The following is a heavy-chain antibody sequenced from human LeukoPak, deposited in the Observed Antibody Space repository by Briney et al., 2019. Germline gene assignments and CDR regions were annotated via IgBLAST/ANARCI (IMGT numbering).Heavy chain of an antibody. J-gene: IGHJ4*02. CDR1: GFTVSSNY. V-gene: IGHV4-34*01. CDR2: INHSGST. Sequence: GSLRLSCAASGFTVSSNYMSWVRQAPGKGLEWIGEINHSGSTNYNPSLKSRVTISVDTSKNQFSLKLSSVTAADTAVYYCARMVLNDYVWGSYRYPFEYYFDYWGQGTLVTVSS. D-gene: IGHD3-16*02. CDR3: ARMVLNDYVWGSYRYPFEYYFDY.